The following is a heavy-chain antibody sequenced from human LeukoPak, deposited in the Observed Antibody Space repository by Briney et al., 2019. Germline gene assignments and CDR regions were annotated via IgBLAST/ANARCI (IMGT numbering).Heavy chain of an antibody. V-gene: IGHV4-61*01. CDR2: IYYSGST. Sequence: SETLSLTCTVSGGSVSSGSYYWSWIRQPPGKGLEWIVYIYYSGSTNYNPSLKSRVTISVDTSKNQFSLKLSSVTAADTAVYYCARDAYYYDSGGYYRGFDYWGQGTLVTVSS. D-gene: IGHD3-22*01. CDR3: ARDAYYYDSGGYYRGFDY. CDR1: GGSVSSGSYY. J-gene: IGHJ4*02.